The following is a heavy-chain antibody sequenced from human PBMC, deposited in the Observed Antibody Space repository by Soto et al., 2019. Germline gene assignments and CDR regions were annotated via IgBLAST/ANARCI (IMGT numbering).Heavy chain of an antibody. J-gene: IGHJ3*02. CDR3: ARGAATKIVVVMYDAFEI. CDR1: GATLNTFINYG. D-gene: IGHD3-22*01. Sequence: QVQLVQSGAEVKKPGSSVKVSCEASGATLNTFINYGITWVRQAPGQGLEWMGGIIPVFGSAHYAQKFQGRVTISADESTRTAYMELSSLRSDDTAVYYCARGAATKIVVVMYDAFEIWGQGIMVTVSS. CDR2: IIPVFGSA. V-gene: IGHV1-69*12.